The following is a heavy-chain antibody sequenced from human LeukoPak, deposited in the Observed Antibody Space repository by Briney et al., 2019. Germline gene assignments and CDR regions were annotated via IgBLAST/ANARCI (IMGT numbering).Heavy chain of an antibody. J-gene: IGHJ3*02. CDR1: GFTFSSYA. Sequence: GRSLRLSCAASGFTFSSYAMHWVRQAPGKGLEWVAVISYDGSNKYYADSVKGRFTISRDNSKNTLYLQMNSLRAEDTAVYYCARANPYSSVAFDIWGQGTMVTVSS. V-gene: IGHV3-30-3*01. D-gene: IGHD6-25*01. CDR2: ISYDGSNK. CDR3: ARANPYSSVAFDI.